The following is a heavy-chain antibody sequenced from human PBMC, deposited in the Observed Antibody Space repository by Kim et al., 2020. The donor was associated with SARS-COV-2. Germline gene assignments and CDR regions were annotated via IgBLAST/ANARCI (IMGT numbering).Heavy chain of an antibody. CDR1: GFTLSSYS. J-gene: IGHJ5*02. V-gene: IGHV3-48*02. CDR3: AREGSYSSSWYNGRFDP. CDR2: ISSSSLTI. Sequence: GGSLRLSCAASGFTLSSYSMSWVRQAPGKGLEWVSYISSSSLTIYYADSVKGRITISRDNAKNSLYLQMNSLRDEDTAVYYCAREGSYSSSWYNGRFDPWGQGTLVTVSS. D-gene: IGHD6-13*01.